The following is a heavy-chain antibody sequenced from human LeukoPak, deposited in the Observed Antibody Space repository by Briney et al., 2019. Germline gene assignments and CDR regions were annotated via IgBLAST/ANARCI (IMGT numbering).Heavy chain of an antibody. V-gene: IGHV3-74*01. CDR1: GFTFSDYW. CDR3: ARELGYCGHTRCHKPLDF. Sequence: PGGSLRLSCAASGFTFSDYWMDWVRQVPGKGLVWVSRINGDGSSASYADSVKGRFTISRDNAKNTMYLQMNSLRGEDTAVYYCARELGYCGHTRCHKPLDFWGQGTLATVSS. CDR2: INGDGSSA. J-gene: IGHJ4*02. D-gene: IGHD2-2*01.